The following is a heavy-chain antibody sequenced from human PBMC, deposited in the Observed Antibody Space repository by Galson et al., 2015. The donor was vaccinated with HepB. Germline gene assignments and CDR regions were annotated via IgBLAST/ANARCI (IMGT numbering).Heavy chain of an antibody. J-gene: IGHJ4*02. V-gene: IGHV3-23*01. Sequence: SLRLSCAASGFTFSRYAMSWVRQAPGKGLEWVSGTSGSGDSKYYADSVRGRFTISRDNSKNTLYLQMNSLRPEDTAVYYCAKHYSSGWSHFDYWGQGTLVTVSS. CDR3: AKHYSSGWSHFDY. D-gene: IGHD6-19*01. CDR1: GFTFSRYA. CDR2: TSGSGDSK.